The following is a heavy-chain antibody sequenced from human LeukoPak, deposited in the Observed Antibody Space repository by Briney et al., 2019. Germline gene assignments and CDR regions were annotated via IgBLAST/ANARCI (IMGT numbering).Heavy chain of an antibody. CDR2: IYHSGST. CDR1: GYSISSGYY. Sequence: SETLSLTCTVSGYSISSGYYWGWIRQPPGKGLEWIGSIYHSGSTYYNPSLKSRVTISVDTSKNQFSLKLSSVTAADTAVYYCARAYCSGGSCYSSRGMFDPWGHGTLVTVSS. D-gene: IGHD2-15*01. J-gene: IGHJ5*02. CDR3: ARAYCSGGSCYSSRGMFDP. V-gene: IGHV4-38-2*02.